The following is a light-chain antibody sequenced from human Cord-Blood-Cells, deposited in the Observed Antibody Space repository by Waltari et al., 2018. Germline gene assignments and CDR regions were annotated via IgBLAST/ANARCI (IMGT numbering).Light chain of an antibody. CDR1: SRDVGGYNY. V-gene: IGLV2-14*01. CDR2: EVS. CDR3: SSYTSSSTV. J-gene: IGLJ2*01. Sequence: QSALTQPASVSGSPGQSITIPCTGTSRDVGGYNYVSWYQQHPGKAPKLMIYEVSNRPSGVSNRFSGSKSGNTASLTISGLQAEDEADYYCSSYTSSSTVFGGGTKLTVL.